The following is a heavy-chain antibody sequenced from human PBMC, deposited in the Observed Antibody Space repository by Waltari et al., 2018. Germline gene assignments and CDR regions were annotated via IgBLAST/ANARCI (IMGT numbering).Heavy chain of an antibody. Sequence: EVQLVESGGGLVKPGGSMRLSCAASGCTFSSYSMNWVRQATGKGLEWVSSISSSSSYIYYADSVKRRFTISRDNAKNSLYLQMNSLRAEDTAVYYCARDVPDYPVKWDYYGMDVWGQGTTVTVSS. V-gene: IGHV3-21*01. CDR3: ARDVPDYPVKWDYYGMDV. J-gene: IGHJ6*02. CDR1: GCTFSSYS. D-gene: IGHD1-26*01. CDR2: ISSSSSYI.